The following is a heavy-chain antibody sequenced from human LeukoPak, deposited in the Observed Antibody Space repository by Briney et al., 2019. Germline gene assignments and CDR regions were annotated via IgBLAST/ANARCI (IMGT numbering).Heavy chain of an antibody. CDR2: IYYSGST. CDR3: ARRSEYSSSWYKKTYYFDY. J-gene: IGHJ4*02. CDR1: GGSISSSSYY. V-gene: IGHV4-39*01. Sequence: SETLSLTCTVSGGSISSSSYYWGWIRQPPGKGLEWIGSIYYSGSTYYNPSLKSRVTISVDTSKNQFSLKLSSVTAADTAVYYCARRSEYSSSWYKKTYYFDYWGQGTLVTVSS. D-gene: IGHD6-13*01.